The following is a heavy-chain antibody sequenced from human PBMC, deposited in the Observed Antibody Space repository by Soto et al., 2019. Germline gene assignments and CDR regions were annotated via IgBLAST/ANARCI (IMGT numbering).Heavy chain of an antibody. CDR3: ARVVPGAEAWFGP. CDR2: ISLYSDGT. Sequence: AAVKGSCKTSGYSFFIDGISLVRQAPGQPLEWLGWISLYSDGTNYAQKFQGRVSMTTDTSTTTAYMELRSLRSDDTAVYYCARVVPGAEAWFGPWGQRTLVTVSS. J-gene: IGHJ5*02. V-gene: IGHV1-18*01. CDR1: GYSFFIDG. D-gene: IGHD2-2*01.